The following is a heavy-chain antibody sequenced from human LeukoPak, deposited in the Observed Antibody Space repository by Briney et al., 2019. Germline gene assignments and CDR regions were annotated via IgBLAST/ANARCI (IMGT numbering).Heavy chain of an antibody. CDR1: GDSMNSNAYW. V-gene: IGHV4-39*01. CDR3: TNLWSFYYDSRGNWFDS. D-gene: IGHD3-22*01. J-gene: IGHJ5*01. CDR2: VSYSGST. Sequence: SETLSLTCSVTGDSMNSNAYWWGWVRQPPGKGLEWIGSVSYSGSTNYNPSLKSRVIISVDTSKNQVSLQLSSVTASDTTVYYCTNLWSFYYDSRGNWFDSWGQGTLVPVSS.